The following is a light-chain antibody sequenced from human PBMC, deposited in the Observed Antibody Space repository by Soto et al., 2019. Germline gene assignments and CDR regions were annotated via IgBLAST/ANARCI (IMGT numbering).Light chain of an antibody. CDR1: SSDIGAYDY. V-gene: IGLV2-14*01. Sequence: QSALTQPASLSGSPGQSITISCTGTSSDIGAYDYVSWFQQHPGKAPKLMISEVNNRPSGVSNRFSGSKSGNTAYLTISGLQVEDEAEYFCLSFTHTRPHVLGTGTKLTV. CDR2: EVN. CDR3: LSFTHTRPHV. J-gene: IGLJ1*01.